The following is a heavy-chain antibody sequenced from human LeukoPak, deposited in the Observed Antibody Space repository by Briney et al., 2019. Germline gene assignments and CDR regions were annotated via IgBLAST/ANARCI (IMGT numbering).Heavy chain of an antibody. J-gene: IGHJ4*02. CDR1: GFTFSGSA. CDR3: TRPTSATMVRGVTPRDY. D-gene: IGHD3-10*01. V-gene: IGHV3-73*01. CDR2: IRSKAKSYAT. Sequence: GGSLRLSCAASGFTFSGSAMHWVRQASGKGLEWVGRIRSKAKSYATAYAASVKGRFTISRDDSKNTAYLQMNSLKTEDTAVYYCTRPTSATMVRGVTPRDYWGQGTLVTVSS.